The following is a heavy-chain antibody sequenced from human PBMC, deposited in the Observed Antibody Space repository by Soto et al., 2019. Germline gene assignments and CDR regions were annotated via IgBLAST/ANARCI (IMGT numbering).Heavy chain of an antibody. CDR3: ASHYGDYELDYYYYGMDV. Sequence: PSETLSLTCTVSGGSISSYYWSWIRQPAGKGLEWIGRIYTSGSTNYNPSLKSRVTMSVDTSKNQFSLKLSSVTAADTAVYYCASHYGDYELDYYYYGMDVWGQGTTVTVSS. CDR1: GGSISSYY. V-gene: IGHV4-4*07. D-gene: IGHD4-17*01. CDR2: IYTSGST. J-gene: IGHJ6*02.